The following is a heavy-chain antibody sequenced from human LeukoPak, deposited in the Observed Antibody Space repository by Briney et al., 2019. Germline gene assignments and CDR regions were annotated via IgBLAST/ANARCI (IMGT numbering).Heavy chain of an antibody. V-gene: IGHV4-39*02. Sequence: SETLSLTCTVSGGSISSSSYYWGWIRQPPGKGLEWIGSIYYSGSTYYNPSLKSRVTISVDTSKNQFSLKLSSVTAADTAVYYCAREHGSYDYVWGSYRYYNWFDPWGQGTLVIVSA. D-gene: IGHD3-16*02. CDR3: AREHGSYDYVWGSYRYYNWFDP. CDR2: IYYSGST. J-gene: IGHJ5*02. CDR1: GGSISSSSYY.